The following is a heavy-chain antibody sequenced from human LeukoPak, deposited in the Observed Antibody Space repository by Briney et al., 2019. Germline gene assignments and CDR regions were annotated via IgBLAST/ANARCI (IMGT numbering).Heavy chain of an antibody. V-gene: IGHV1-8*03. CDR3: VRSGRGTYYHFDY. J-gene: IGHJ4*02. CDR1: GYTFTSYD. D-gene: IGHD1-26*01. Sequence: ASVKVSCKASGYTFTSYDINWVRQAIGQGLEWMGWMNPNSGNTGYAQKFQGRVTITSDSSTSTAYMELRSLRSDDTAVYYCVRSGRGTYYHFDYWGQGTLVTVSS. CDR2: MNPNSGNT.